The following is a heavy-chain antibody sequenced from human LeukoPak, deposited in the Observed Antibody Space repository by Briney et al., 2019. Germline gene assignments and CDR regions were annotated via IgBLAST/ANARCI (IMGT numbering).Heavy chain of an antibody. CDR2: INPNSGGT. Sequence: ASVTVPCKASGYTFTGYYMYWVRQAPGQGLEWMGWINPNSGGTNYAQKFQGRVTMTRDTSISTAYMELSRLRSDDTAVYYCARDQLGYFDYWAKGTLVPVSS. V-gene: IGHV1-2*02. CDR3: ARDQLGYFDY. J-gene: IGHJ4*02. D-gene: IGHD1-1*01. CDR1: GYTFTGYY.